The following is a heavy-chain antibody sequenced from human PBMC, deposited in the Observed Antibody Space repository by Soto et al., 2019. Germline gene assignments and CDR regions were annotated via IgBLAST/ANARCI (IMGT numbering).Heavy chain of an antibody. CDR2: VFYTGFT. CDR3: ATSQKGYTWTYFDH. CDR1: GGSITGSDYY. Sequence: PSDTLSLTGAVSGGSITGSDYYGGSRRQPPGKGAGGGGSVFYTGFTSYNPSLESRVSVSVDTSKNQFSLKVRGVSAADTAVYYCATSQKGYTWTYFDHWGQGALVTVSS. V-gene: IGHV4-39*01. D-gene: IGHD1-20*01. J-gene: IGHJ4*02.